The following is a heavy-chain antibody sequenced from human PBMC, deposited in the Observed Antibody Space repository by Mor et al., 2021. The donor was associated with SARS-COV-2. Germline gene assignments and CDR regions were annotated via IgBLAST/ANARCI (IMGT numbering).Heavy chain of an antibody. CDR2: SKANSYAT. D-gene: IGHD2-21*02. CDR3: TRVGYCGGDCYSTNHYYYYGMDV. J-gene: IGHJ6*02. V-gene: IGHV3-73*01. Sequence: SKANSYATAYAASVKGRFTISRDDSKNTAYLQMNSLKTEDTAVYYCTRVGYCGGDCYSTNHYYYYGMDVWGQGTTVT.